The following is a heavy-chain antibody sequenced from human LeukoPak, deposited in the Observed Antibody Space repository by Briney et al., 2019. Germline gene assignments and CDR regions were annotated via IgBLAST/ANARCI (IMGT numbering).Heavy chain of an antibody. J-gene: IGHJ6*02. CDR2: IYYSGCT. D-gene: IGHD3-10*01. V-gene: IGHV4-59*12. Sequence: PSETLSLTCTVPGGSISSYYWSWIRQPPGKGLGWIGYIYYSGCTNYNPSLKSRVTISVDTSKNQFSPKLSSVTAADTAVYYCARRGLWFGVQYYYYGMDVWGQGTTVTVSS. CDR1: GGSISSYY. CDR3: ARRGLWFGVQYYYYGMDV.